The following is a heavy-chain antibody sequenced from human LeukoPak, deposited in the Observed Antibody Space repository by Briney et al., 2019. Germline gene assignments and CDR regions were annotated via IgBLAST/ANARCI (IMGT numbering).Heavy chain of an antibody. CDR1: GFTFSDYN. J-gene: IGHJ6*02. V-gene: IGHV3-11*01. CDR2: ITNGGSTI. D-gene: IGHD3-9*01. Sequence: GGSLRLSCAASGFTFSDYNMNWVRQAPGKGLEWVSYITNGGSTIHHADSVKGRFTISRDNAKKTLYLQMNSLRAEDTAVYYCARAIGLTGGGVDVWGQGTTVTVSS. CDR3: ARAIGLTGGGVDV.